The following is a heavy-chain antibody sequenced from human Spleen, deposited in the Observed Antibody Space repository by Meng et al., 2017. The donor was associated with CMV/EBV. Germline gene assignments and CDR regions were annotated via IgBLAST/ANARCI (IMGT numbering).Heavy chain of an antibody. CDR3: ARGDTIFGVVIFDY. CDR2: INPNSGGT. CDR1: GYTFTGYY. Sequence: QVRLVPSGAEVKKPGASVKVSCKPCGYTFTGYYMHWVRQAPGQGLEWMGWINPNSGGTNYAQKFQGRVTMTRDTSISTAYMELSRLRSDDTAVYYCARGDTIFGVVIFDYWGQGTLVTVSS. J-gene: IGHJ4*02. D-gene: IGHD3-3*01. V-gene: IGHV1-2*02.